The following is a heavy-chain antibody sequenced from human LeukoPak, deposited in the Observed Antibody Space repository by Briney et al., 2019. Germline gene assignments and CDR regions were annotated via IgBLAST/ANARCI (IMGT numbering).Heavy chain of an antibody. D-gene: IGHD2-8*01. J-gene: IGHJ6*03. CDR2: ISGTSSYI. V-gene: IGHV3-21*01. CDR1: GFTFSTYS. CDR3: ASPMGYYYMDV. Sequence: GGSLRLSCAASGFTFSTYSMNWVRQAPGKGLEWVSSISGTSSYIHYADSVKGRFTISRDNAKNSLHLQMNSLRAEDTAVYYCASPMGYYYMDVWGKGTTVTVSS.